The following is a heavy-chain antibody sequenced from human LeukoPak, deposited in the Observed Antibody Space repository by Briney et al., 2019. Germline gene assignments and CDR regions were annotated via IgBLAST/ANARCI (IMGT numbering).Heavy chain of an antibody. V-gene: IGHV1-69*05. CDR2: IIPIFGTA. Sequence: ASVKVSCKASGGTFSSYAISWVRQTPGQGLEWMGGIIPIFGTANYAQKFQGRVTITTDEPTSTAYMELSSLRSEDTAVYYCARGAIPSNYDILTGYYYYYYMDVWGKGTTVTVSS. J-gene: IGHJ6*03. CDR1: GGTFSSYA. D-gene: IGHD3-9*01. CDR3: ARGAIPSNYDILTGYYYYYYMDV.